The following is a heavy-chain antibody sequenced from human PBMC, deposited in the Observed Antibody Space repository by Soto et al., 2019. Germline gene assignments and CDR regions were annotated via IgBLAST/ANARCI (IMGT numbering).Heavy chain of an antibody. J-gene: IGHJ4*02. Sequence: EVQLVESGGGLVQPGGSLRLSCAASGFTFSSYWMHWVRQAPGKGLVWVSRINRDGSNTNYADSVKGRFTISRDNAKNTLYLQMNSLRAEDTAVYYCAREPATRPDWDYWGQGTLVTVSS. V-gene: IGHV3-74*01. CDR3: AREPATRPDWDY. D-gene: IGHD4-17*01. CDR2: INRDGSNT. CDR1: GFTFSSYW.